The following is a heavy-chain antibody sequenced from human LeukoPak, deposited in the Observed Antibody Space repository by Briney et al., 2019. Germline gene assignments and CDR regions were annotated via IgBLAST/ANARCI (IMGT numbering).Heavy chain of an antibody. CDR3: ARVVEYYDSSGSRGGVFDY. V-gene: IGHV4-34*01. CDR2: IDHCGST. CDR1: GGSFSGYY. Sequence: SETLSLTCAVYGGSFSGYYWTWTRQPPGKGLEWIGEIDHCGSTNYNSSLKSRVTISVDTSKNQFSLNLRSVTAADTAVYYCARVVEYYDSSGSRGGVFDYWGQGTLVTVSS. J-gene: IGHJ4*02. D-gene: IGHD3-22*01.